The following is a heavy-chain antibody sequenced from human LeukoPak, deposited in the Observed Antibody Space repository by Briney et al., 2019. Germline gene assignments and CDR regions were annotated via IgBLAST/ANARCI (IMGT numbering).Heavy chain of an antibody. CDR1: GFTFNSYA. V-gene: IGHV3-23*01. J-gene: IGHJ4*02. D-gene: IGHD5-18*01. Sequence: GGSLRLSCAASGFTFNSYAMSWVRQAPGKGLEWVSAISGSGGSTYYADSVKGRFTMPRDNSKNTLYLQMNSLRAENTAVYYCAKDGTWIQLWLAYWGQGTLVTVSS. CDR2: ISGSGGST. CDR3: AKDGTWIQLWLAY.